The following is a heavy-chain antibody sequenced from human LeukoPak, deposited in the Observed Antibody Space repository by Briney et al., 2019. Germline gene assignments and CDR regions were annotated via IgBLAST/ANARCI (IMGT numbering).Heavy chain of an antibody. CDR1: GFTFSSYW. CDR3: ARDAGDCGGDCPRWFDP. Sequence: GGSLRLSCAASGFTFSSYWMHWVRQAPGKGLVWVSRINSDGNHTHYADSVKGRFTISRDNAKNTVDVQMNSLRGEDTAVYYCARDAGDCGGDCPRWFDPWGEGTLGTVSS. V-gene: IGHV3-74*01. CDR2: INSDGNHT. D-gene: IGHD2-21*02. J-gene: IGHJ5*02.